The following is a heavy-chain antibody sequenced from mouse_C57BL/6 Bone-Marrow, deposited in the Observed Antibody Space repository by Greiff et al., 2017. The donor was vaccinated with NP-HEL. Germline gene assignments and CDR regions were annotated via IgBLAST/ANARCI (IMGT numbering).Heavy chain of an antibody. V-gene: IGHV1-62-2*01. J-gene: IGHJ4*01. CDR3: ARHEEGVVAYYYAMDY. Sequence: VQLQQSGAELVKPGASVKLSCKASGYTFTEYTIHWVKQRSGQGLEWIGWFYPGSGSIKYNEKFKDKATLTADKSYSTVYMELSRLTSEDSAVYFCARHEEGVVAYYYAMDYWGQGTSVTVSS. D-gene: IGHD1-1*01. CDR1: GYTFTEYT. CDR2: FYPGSGSI.